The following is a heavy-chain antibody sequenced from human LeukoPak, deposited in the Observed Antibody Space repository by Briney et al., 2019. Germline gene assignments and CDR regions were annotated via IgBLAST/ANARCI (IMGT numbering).Heavy chain of an antibody. J-gene: IGHJ4*02. CDR1: GFTFSSYG. D-gene: IGHD2-15*01. CDR3: AKGNTGYCSGGSCYPFDY. V-gene: IGHV3-23*01. Sequence: GGSLRLSCAASGFTFSSYGMSWVRQAPGRGLEWVSAISGSGGSTYYADSVKGRLTISRDNSKNTLYLQMNSLRAEDTAVYYCAKGNTGYCSGGSCYPFDYWDQGTLVTVSS. CDR2: ISGSGGST.